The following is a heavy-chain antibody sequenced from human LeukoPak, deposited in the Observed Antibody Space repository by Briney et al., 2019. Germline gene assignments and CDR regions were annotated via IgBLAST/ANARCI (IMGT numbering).Heavy chain of an antibody. Sequence: PSETLSLTCTVSGGSISSYYWSWIRQPAGKGLEWIGRIYTSGSTNYNPSLKSRVSISLDTSKNQFSLKLTSVTAADTAVYYCARQLIDYGDSKGFDPWGQGTLVTVSS. J-gene: IGHJ5*02. CDR1: GGSISSYY. V-gene: IGHV4-4*07. CDR3: ARQLIDYGDSKGFDP. D-gene: IGHD4-17*01. CDR2: IYTSGST.